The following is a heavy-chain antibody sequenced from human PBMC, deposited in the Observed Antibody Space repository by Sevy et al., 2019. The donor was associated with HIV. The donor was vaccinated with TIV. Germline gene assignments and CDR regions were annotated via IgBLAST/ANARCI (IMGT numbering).Heavy chain of an antibody. J-gene: IGHJ2*01. CDR1: GGSISSGSYY. D-gene: IGHD3-10*01. CDR2: IYYAGNT. CDR3: ARQIYSGSGDYLYFDL. V-gene: IGHV4-39*01. Sequence: SETLSLTCTVSGGSISSGSYYWAWIRQPPGKGLEWIGSIYYAGNTYDSPSLQSRVTISVDTSKNQFSLKLGSVTAADTAVYHCARQIYSGSGDYLYFDLWGRGTLVTVSS.